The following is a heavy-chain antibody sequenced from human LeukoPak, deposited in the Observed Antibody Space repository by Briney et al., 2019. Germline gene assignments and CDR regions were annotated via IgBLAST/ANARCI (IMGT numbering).Heavy chain of an antibody. J-gene: IGHJ6*02. Sequence: GGSLRFSCAAPGFTFSSYEMNWVRQAPGKGLEWVSYISSSGSTIYYADSVKGRFTISRDNAKNSLYLQMNSLRAEDTAVYYCARGRGYSGGYYGMDVWGQGTTVTVSS. V-gene: IGHV3-48*03. CDR3: ARGRGYSGGYYGMDV. CDR1: GFTFSSYE. CDR2: ISSSGSTI. D-gene: IGHD5-18*01.